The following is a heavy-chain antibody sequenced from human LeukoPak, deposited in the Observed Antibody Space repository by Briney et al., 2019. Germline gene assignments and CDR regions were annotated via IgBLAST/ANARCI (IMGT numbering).Heavy chain of an antibody. CDR2: ISYDGSNK. V-gene: IGHV3-30*18. CDR3: ANWGDGPFDY. CDR1: GFTFSSYG. Sequence: GGSLRLSCAASGFTFSSYGMHWVRQAPGKGLEWVAVISYDGSNKYYADSVKGRFTISRDNSKNTLYLQMNSLRAEDTAVYYCANWGDGPFDYWGQGTLVTVSS. D-gene: IGHD2-21*02. J-gene: IGHJ4*02.